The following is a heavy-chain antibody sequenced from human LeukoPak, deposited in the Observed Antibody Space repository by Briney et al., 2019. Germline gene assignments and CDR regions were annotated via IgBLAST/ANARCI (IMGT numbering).Heavy chain of an antibody. CDR2: INPSGGST. CDR1: GYTVTSYY. Sequence: ASVKVSCKASGYTVTSYYMHWVRQAPGQGLEWTGIINPSGGSTSYAQKFQGRVTMTRDTSTSTVYMELSSLRSEDTAVYYCARDPDYYDSSGGFDIWGQGTMVTVSS. J-gene: IGHJ3*02. D-gene: IGHD3-22*01. CDR3: ARDPDYYDSSGGFDI. V-gene: IGHV1-46*01.